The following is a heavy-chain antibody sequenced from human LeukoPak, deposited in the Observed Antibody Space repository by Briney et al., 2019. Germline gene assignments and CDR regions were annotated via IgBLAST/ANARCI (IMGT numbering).Heavy chain of an antibody. V-gene: IGHV3-74*01. J-gene: IGHJ4*02. Sequence: GGSLRLSCAASGFTFSSYWMHWVRQAPGKGLVWVSRINSDGSSTSYADSVKGRFTISRDNAKNALYLQMNSLRAEDTAVYYCARDPSIVGDLYYFDYWGQGTLVTVSS. CDR1: GFTFSSYW. CDR3: ARDPSIVGDLYYFDY. D-gene: IGHD1-26*01. CDR2: INSDGSST.